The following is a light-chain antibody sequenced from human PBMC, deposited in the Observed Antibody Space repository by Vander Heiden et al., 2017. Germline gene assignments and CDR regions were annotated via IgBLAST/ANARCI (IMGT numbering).Light chain of an antibody. J-gene: IGKJ2*01. CDR1: QSISSY. V-gene: IGKV1-39*01. Sequence: DIQMTQSPSSLSASVGDRVTITCRASQSISSYLNWYQQKPGKAPKLLIYAASSLHSGVPSRFSATGPGTDFTLTMRSLHPEDFATYYCQHGYCASGSTFA. CDR2: AAS. CDR3: QHGYCASGST.